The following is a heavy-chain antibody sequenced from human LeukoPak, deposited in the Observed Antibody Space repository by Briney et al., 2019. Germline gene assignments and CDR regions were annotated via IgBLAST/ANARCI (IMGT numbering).Heavy chain of an antibody. J-gene: IGHJ4*02. CDR3: ARVWVGYVVASDY. Sequence: SETLSLTCAVSNYSISSGYYWGWIRQPPGKGLEWIGSIYHSGNTYYNPSLKSRVTMSVDTSKNQLSLRLSSVTAADTAVYYCARVWVGYVVASDYWGQGTLVTVSS. CDR1: NYSISSGYY. V-gene: IGHV4-38-2*01. CDR2: IYHSGNT. D-gene: IGHD2-2*01.